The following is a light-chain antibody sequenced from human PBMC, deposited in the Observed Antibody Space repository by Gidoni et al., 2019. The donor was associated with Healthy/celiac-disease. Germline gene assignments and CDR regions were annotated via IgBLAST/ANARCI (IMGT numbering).Light chain of an antibody. V-gene: IGKV2-28*01. CDR2: LGS. Sequence: DIVVTQSPLALPVTPGEPASISCRSSQSLLHSNGYNYLDWYLQKPGQSPQLLIDLGSNRASGVPDRFSGSGSGTYFTLKIIRVEAEDVGVYYCMQALQTQFTFGPGTKVDIK. J-gene: IGKJ3*01. CDR3: MQALQTQFT. CDR1: QSLLHSNGYNY.